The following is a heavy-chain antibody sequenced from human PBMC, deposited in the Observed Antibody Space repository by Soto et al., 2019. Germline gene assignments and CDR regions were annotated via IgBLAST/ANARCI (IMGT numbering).Heavy chain of an antibody. D-gene: IGHD2-2*01. CDR2: IYYSGST. V-gene: IGHV4-39*01. Sequence: PSETLSLTCTVSGGSISSSSYYWGWIRQPPGKGLEWIGSIYYSGSTYYNPSLKSRVTISVDTSKNQFSLKLSSVTAADTAVYYCARLXSTSETIDYWGQGTLVTVS. CDR3: ARLXSTSETIDY. CDR1: GGSISSSSYY. J-gene: IGHJ4*02.